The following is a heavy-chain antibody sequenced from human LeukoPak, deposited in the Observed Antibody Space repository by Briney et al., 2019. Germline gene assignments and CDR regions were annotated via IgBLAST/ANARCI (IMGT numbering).Heavy chain of an antibody. V-gene: IGHV3-15*01. CDR2: IKSKTGGGTT. CDR1: GFTFSNAW. J-gene: IGHJ4*02. Sequence: GGSLRLSCAASGFTFSNAWMSWVRQAPGKGLEWVGRIKSKTGGGTTDYAAPVKGRFTISRDDSKNTLYLQMNSLKTEDTAVYYCTTEFVAVASNWGQGTLVTVSS. D-gene: IGHD6-19*01. CDR3: TTEFVAVASN.